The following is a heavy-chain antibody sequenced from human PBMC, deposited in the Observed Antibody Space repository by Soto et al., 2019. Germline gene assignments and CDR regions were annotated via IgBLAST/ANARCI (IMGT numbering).Heavy chain of an antibody. Sequence: QVQLVQSGPDLKRPGASMKVSCKASGYTFTSYGISWVRQAPGQGLEWMAWISPLKGRTQYSQKAQGRVTLSTDTSSNTAYIEMTTLRVDDTSVYYCAMYYGDRPEYFKHWGQGTLVTVS. V-gene: IGHV1-18*04. CDR3: AMYYGDRPEYFKH. J-gene: IGHJ1*01. D-gene: IGHD4-17*01. CDR1: GYTFTSYG. CDR2: ISPLKGRT.